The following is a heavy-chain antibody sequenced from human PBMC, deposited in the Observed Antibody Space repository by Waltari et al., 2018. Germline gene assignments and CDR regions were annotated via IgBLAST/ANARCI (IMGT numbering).Heavy chain of an antibody. V-gene: IGHV1-2*06. J-gene: IGHJ4*02. CDR2: INPNSGGT. D-gene: IGHD6-6*01. Sequence: QVQLVQSGAEVKKPGASVKVPCKASGYTFTVYYMHCVRPPHGQGLELRGRINPNSGGTNYAQKFQGRVTMTRDTSISTAYMELSRLRSDDTAVYYCARGKIAARQTGSIYYFDYWGQGTLVTVSS. CDR3: ARGKIAARQTGSIYYFDY. CDR1: GYTFTVYY.